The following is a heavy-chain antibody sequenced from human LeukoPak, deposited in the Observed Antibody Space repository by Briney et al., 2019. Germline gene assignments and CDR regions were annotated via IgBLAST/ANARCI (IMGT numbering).Heavy chain of an antibody. CDR2: INSDGSST. Sequence: GGSPRLSCAASGFTFSSYWMHWVRQVPGKGLVWASRINSDGSSTSYADSVKGRFTISRDNAKNTLYVQMNSLRAEDTAVYYCSTGSGHAFDIWGRGTMVTVSS. V-gene: IGHV3-74*01. CDR3: STGSGHAFDI. J-gene: IGHJ3*02. CDR1: GFTFSSYW. D-gene: IGHD3-10*01.